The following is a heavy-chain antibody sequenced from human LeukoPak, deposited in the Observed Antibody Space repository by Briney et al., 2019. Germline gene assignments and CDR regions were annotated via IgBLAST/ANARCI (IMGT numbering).Heavy chain of an antibody. V-gene: IGHV4-34*12. Sequence: PSETLSLTCAVYGGSFSGYYWTWIRQSPGKGLEWIGEIIHSGSANYNPSLKSRVTISVDTSKKQFSLSLRSVTAADTAVYYCARLSYRGINYFDYWGQGTLVTVSS. CDR3: ARLSYRGINYFDY. J-gene: IGHJ4*02. CDR1: GGSFSGYY. D-gene: IGHD5-12*01. CDR2: IIHSGSA.